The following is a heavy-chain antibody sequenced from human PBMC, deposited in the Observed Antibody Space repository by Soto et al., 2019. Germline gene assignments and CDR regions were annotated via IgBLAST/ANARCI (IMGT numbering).Heavy chain of an antibody. CDR2: ISGYNGNT. J-gene: IGHJ6*02. Sequence: QVQLVQSGAEVKKPGASVTVSCKTSGYTFSNYGINWVRQAPGQGLGWMGWISGYNGNTNYAQTVQGTVTMITSTSTGTVYMELRNLKSDDTAIYYCSRFIMVGGWIDPNYYHGMDVWGQGTKVTVPS. CDR1: GYTFSNYG. D-gene: IGHD6-19*01. CDR3: SRFIMVGGWIDPNYYHGMDV. V-gene: IGHV1-18*01.